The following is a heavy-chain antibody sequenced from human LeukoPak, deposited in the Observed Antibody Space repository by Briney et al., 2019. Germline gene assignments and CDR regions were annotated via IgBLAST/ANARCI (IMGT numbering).Heavy chain of an antibody. CDR2: ISYDGSNK. CDR1: GFTFSSYA. D-gene: IGHD3-9*01. CDR3: ARASYYDILGVDY. Sequence: GGSPRLSCAASGFTFSSYAMHWVRQAPGKGLEWVAVISYDGSNKYYADSVKGRFTISRDNSKNTLYLQMNSLRAEDTAVYYCARASYYDILGVDYWGQGTLVTVSS. V-gene: IGHV3-30*01. J-gene: IGHJ4*02.